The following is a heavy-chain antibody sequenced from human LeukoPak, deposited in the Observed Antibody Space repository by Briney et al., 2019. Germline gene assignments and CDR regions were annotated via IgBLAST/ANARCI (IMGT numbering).Heavy chain of an antibody. CDR2: ISSNGGST. CDR1: GFTFSIYA. Sequence: GGSLRLSCAASGFTFSIYAMHWVRQAPGKGLEYVSAISSNGGSTYYANSVKGRFTISRDNSKNTLYLQMGSLRAEDMAVYYFAETTVDYWPYHYYHGMEVWGQRTTVTLSS. D-gene: IGHD4-23*01. CDR3: AETTVDYWPYHYYHGMEV. V-gene: IGHV3-64*01. J-gene: IGHJ6*02.